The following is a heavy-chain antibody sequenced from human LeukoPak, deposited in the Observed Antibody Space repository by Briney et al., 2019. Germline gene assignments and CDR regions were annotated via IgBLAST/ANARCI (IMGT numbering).Heavy chain of an antibody. J-gene: IGHJ4*02. V-gene: IGHV3-23*01. CDR2: ISGSGGST. CDR3: AKSGRRSDFWSGYFDY. Sequence: GGSLRLSCAASGFTFSSYAMSWVRQAPGKGLEGVSAISGSGGSTYYADSVKGRFTISRDNSKNTLYLQMNSLRAEDTAVYYCAKSGRRSDFWSGYFDYWGQGTLVTVSS. D-gene: IGHD3-3*01. CDR1: GFTFSSYA.